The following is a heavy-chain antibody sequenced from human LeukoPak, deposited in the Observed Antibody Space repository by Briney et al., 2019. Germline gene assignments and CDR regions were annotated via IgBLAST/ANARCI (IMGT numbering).Heavy chain of an antibody. D-gene: IGHD1-26*01. CDR1: GFTFSSYA. CDR3: ARVSDGGSYFGY. Sequence: PGGSLRLSCAASGFTFSSYAMHWVRQAPGKGLEYVSAISSNGGITYYANSVKGRFTISRDNSKNTLYLQMGSLRAEDMAVYYCARVSDGGSYFGYWGQGTLVTVSS. J-gene: IGHJ4*02. CDR2: ISSNGGIT. V-gene: IGHV3-64*01.